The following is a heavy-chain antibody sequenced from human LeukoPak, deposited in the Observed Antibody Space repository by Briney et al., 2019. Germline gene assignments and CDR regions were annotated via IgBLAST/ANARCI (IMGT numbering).Heavy chain of an antibody. D-gene: IGHD3-10*01. J-gene: IGHJ3*02. Sequence: GGSLKLSCAASGFTFNNYAMNWVRQAPGKGLEWVSGISNSGVSTYYADSVKGRFTISRDNSKNTLYLQMNSLRVEDTAVYYCAKGGWFGQSPSDVFHMWGQGTRVTVSS. CDR2: ISNSGVST. CDR3: AKGGWFGQSPSDVFHM. V-gene: IGHV3-23*01. CDR1: GFTFNNYA.